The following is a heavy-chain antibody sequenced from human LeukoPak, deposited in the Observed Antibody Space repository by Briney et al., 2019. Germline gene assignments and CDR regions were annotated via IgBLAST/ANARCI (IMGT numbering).Heavy chain of an antibody. D-gene: IGHD2-2*01. CDR1: GFTLSDFY. CDR3: ARGNALDN. J-gene: IGHJ4*02. Sequence: PGGSLRLSCAASGFTLSDFYMSWIRQAPGKGLEWVAYISGSGTHKYYASSVEGRFTISRDIAKNSLFLQMNSLRVDDTAVYYCARGNALDNWGPGTLVTVSS. CDR2: ISGSGTHK. V-gene: IGHV3-11*01.